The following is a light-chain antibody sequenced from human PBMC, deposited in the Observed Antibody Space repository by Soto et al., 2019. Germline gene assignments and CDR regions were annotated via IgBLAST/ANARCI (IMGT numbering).Light chain of an antibody. CDR1: QTISSW. Sequence: DIQMTQSPSTLSGSVGDRVTINCRAIQTISSWLAWYQHKPGKAPNLLIYKSSTLKSGVPSRFSGSGSGTEFTLTISSLQPYDFATYYCQHYNSYSEAFGQGTKVDIK. CDR3: QHYNSYSEA. V-gene: IGKV1-5*03. J-gene: IGKJ1*01. CDR2: KSS.